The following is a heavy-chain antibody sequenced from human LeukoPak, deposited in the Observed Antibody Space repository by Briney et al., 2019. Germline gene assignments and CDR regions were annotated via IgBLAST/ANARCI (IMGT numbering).Heavy chain of an antibody. Sequence: ASVKVSCKASGYTFSSYGISWVRQAPGQGLEWMGWISAYNGNTDYAQILQGRVTMTTDTSTSTAYMELRSLRSDDTAVYYCARGVRSIAAATFDYWGQGTLVTVSS. CDR3: ARGVRSIAAATFDY. CDR1: GYTFSSYG. D-gene: IGHD6-13*01. CDR2: ISAYNGNT. J-gene: IGHJ4*02. V-gene: IGHV1-18*01.